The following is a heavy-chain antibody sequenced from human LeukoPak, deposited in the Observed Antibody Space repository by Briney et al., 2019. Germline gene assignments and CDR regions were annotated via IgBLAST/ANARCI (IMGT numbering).Heavy chain of an antibody. J-gene: IGHJ4*02. V-gene: IGHV4-34*01. CDR1: AGSFSGYY. CDR2: INDSGST. CDR3: ARDPRGPTGYDHSGRDSFDY. D-gene: IGHD3-22*01. Sequence: SETLSLTCAVYAGSFSGYYWSWIRQSPEKGLEWIGEINDSGSTNYNPSLKSRVTMSVDTSKNQFSLKLTSVTAADTAVYYCARDPRGPTGYDHSGRDSFDYWGQGTLVTVSS.